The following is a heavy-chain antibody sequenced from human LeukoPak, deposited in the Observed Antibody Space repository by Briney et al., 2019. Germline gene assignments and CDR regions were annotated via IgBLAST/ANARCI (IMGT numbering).Heavy chain of an antibody. Sequence: ASVKVSCKASGYTFTSYDINWVRQATGQGLEWMGWMNPNSGNTGYAQKFQGRVTITRNTSISTAYMELSSLRSEDTAVYYCARRADVLLWFGEFRNHEAFDYWGQGTLVTVSS. V-gene: IGHV1-8*03. J-gene: IGHJ4*02. CDR3: ARRADVLLWFGEFRNHEAFDY. CDR1: GYTFTSYD. D-gene: IGHD3-10*01. CDR2: MNPNSGNT.